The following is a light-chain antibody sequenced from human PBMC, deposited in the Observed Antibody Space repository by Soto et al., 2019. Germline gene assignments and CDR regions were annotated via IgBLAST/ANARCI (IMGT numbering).Light chain of an antibody. J-gene: IGKJ5*01. CDR2: GAS. CDR3: QQSYSNPIT. V-gene: IGKV1-39*01. CDR1: QDISNY. Sequence: DIQMTQSPSSLSASVGDRVTITCQASQDISNYLNWYQQKPGKAPKLLIYGASSFESGVPSRFSGSGSGTDFTLTISSLQPEDFASYYCQQSYSNPITFGQGTRLEI.